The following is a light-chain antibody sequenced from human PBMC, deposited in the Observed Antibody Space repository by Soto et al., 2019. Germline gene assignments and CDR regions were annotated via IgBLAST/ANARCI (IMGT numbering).Light chain of an antibody. CDR3: QKYNSAPYT. V-gene: IGKV1-27*01. Sequence: DNQMTQSPSSLSASVGDRVSITCRAGQGVSNKLASYRQRPGRVPKLLIYAASTLKSGVPSRFSGSGSGTDFTLTISSLQPEDVATYYRQKYNSAPYTFDPGTTVDLK. CDR2: AAS. CDR1: QGVSNK. J-gene: IGKJ3*01.